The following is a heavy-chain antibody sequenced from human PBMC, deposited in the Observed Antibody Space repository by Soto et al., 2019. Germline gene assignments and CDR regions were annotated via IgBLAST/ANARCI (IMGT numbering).Heavy chain of an antibody. D-gene: IGHD2-8*01. V-gene: IGHV4-59*02. CDR2: IYHGGRT. CDR3: ARDPGYCTNGVCPIFDF. Sequence: SLTCTVSGDSVTNYFWSWMRQPPGKGLEWIGHIYHGGRTNYSPSLRSRVTMSLDSSKNQFSLNLSSVTAADTAVYFCARDPGYCTNGVCPIFDFWGQGXLVTVS. J-gene: IGHJ4*02. CDR1: GDSVTNYF.